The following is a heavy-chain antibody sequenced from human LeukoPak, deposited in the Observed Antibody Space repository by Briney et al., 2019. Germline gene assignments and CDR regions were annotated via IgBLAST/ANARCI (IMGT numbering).Heavy chain of an antibody. CDR1: GFTFSGSA. J-gene: IGHJ4*02. CDR3: GRPGVGSGWDDY. D-gene: IGHD6-19*01. V-gene: IGHV3-73*01. Sequence: GGSLTLSCAASGFTFSGSAMHWVRQASGKGLEWVGRIRSKANNYATTYGASVKGSFASDREESKNTAYLQMNSLKIEDTAMYYCGRPGVGSGWDDYWGQGTLVTVSS. CDR2: IRSKANNYAT.